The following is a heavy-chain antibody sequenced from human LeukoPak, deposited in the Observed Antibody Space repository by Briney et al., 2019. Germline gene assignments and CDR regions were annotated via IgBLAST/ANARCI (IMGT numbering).Heavy chain of an antibody. J-gene: IGHJ4*02. D-gene: IGHD6-13*01. V-gene: IGHV1-8*01. CDR2: MNPNSGNT. CDR1: VYTFTIYD. Sequence: ASVKVSFKSSVYTFTIYDINWVRQATGQGLEWMGWMNPNSGNTGYAQKFQGRVTMTRNTSISTAYMELSSLRSEDTAVYYCARGVDSSSWYFDYWGQGTLVTVSS. CDR3: ARGVDSSSWYFDY.